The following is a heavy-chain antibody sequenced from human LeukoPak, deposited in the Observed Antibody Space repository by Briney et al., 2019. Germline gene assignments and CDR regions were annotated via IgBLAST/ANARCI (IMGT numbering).Heavy chain of an antibody. CDR3: ARVVAAAKFRPNWFDP. CDR2: ISAYNGNT. CDR1: GYTFTSYG. D-gene: IGHD6-25*01. J-gene: IGHJ5*02. V-gene: IGHV1-18*01. Sequence: GASVKVSCKASGYTFTSYGISWVRQAPGQGLEWMGWISAYNGNTNYAQKLQGRVTMTTDTSTSTAYMGLRSLRSDDTAVYYCARVVAAAKFRPNWFDPWGQGTLVTVSS.